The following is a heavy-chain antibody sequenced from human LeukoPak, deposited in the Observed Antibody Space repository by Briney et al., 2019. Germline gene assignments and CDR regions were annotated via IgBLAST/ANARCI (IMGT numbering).Heavy chain of an antibody. V-gene: IGHV4-38-2*01. CDR2: IYYSGST. D-gene: IGHD3-10*01. Sequence: SETLSLTCAVSGYSLSSGYYWGWIRQPPGKGLDWIGSIYYSGSTYYNPSLKSRVTISVDTSKNQFSLKLSSVTAADTAVYYCASSRTMVRGVTVDYWGQGTLVTVSS. CDR3: ASSRTMVRGVTVDY. J-gene: IGHJ4*02. CDR1: GYSLSSGYY.